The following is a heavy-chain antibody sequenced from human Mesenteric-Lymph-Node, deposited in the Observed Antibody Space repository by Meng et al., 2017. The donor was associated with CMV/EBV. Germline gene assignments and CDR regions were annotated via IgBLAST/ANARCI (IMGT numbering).Heavy chain of an antibody. CDR1: GFTFSSYW. CDR3: AKDRADNYDFWTGLPQDYYAMDV. J-gene: IGHJ6*01. Sequence: GESLKISCAASGFTFSSYWMSWVRQAPGKGLEWVANIKQDGSEKYYVDSVKGRFTISRENLRNTVSLQMDSLKAEDTAVYYCAKDRADNYDFWTGLPQDYYAMDVWGQGTTVTVSS. V-gene: IGHV3-7*03. CDR2: IKQDGSEK. D-gene: IGHD3-3*01.